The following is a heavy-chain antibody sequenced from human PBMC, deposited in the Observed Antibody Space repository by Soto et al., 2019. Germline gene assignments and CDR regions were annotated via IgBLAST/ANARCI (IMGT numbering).Heavy chain of an antibody. V-gene: IGHV3-74*01. D-gene: IGHD3-16*02. Sequence: EVQLVESGGGLVQPGGSLRLSCAASGFTFSRYWMHWVRQVPGTGLVWVSGINGAGSITNFADSVKGRFTISRDNAKNTLYLQMNSLRAEDTAVYYCATVRGETYRYTLDSWGQGTLVTVSS. CDR2: INGAGSIT. J-gene: IGHJ4*02. CDR1: GFTFSRYW. CDR3: ATVRGETYRYTLDS.